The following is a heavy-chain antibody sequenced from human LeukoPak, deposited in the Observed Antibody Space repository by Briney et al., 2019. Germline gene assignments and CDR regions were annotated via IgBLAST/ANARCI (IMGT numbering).Heavy chain of an antibody. V-gene: IGHV3-23*01. CDR1: GFTFSSYA. D-gene: IGHD2-2*01. CDR2: ISGSGGST. CDR3: AKTVPLIVVVPAAIDY. J-gene: IGHJ4*02. Sequence: HPGGSLRLSCAASGFTFSSYAMSWVRQAPGKGLEWVSAISGSGGSTYYADSVKGRFTISRDNSKNTLYLQMNSLRAEDTAVYYCAKTVPLIVVVPAAIDYWGQGTLVTVSS.